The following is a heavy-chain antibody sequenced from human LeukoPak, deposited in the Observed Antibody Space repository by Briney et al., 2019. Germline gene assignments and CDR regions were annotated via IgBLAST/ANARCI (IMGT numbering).Heavy chain of an antibody. CDR2: IDWDDDK. J-gene: IGHJ4*02. Sequence: SGPTLVNPTQTLTLTCTFSGFSLSTTAMRVSWIRQPPGKALEWLARIDWDDDKYYSTSLKTRPTISKDTSKNQVVLTITNMDPVDTATYYCARMRVDSSGWYEVYWGQGTLVTVSS. V-gene: IGHV2-70*04. D-gene: IGHD6-19*01. CDR1: GFSLSTTAMR. CDR3: ARMRVDSSGWYEVY.